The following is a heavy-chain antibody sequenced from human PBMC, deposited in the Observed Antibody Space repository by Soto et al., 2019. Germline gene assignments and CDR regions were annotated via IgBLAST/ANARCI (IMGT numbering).Heavy chain of an antibody. V-gene: IGHV3-23*01. D-gene: IGHD3-16*01. J-gene: IGHJ4*02. CDR2: ISGSGGST. CDR3: AKDSYYDYIWGSLWAGYFDY. CDR1: GFTFSSYG. Sequence: PGGCLGLSCSASGFTFSSYGMNWVRQAPGKGLEWVSAISGSGGSTYYADSVKGRFTISRDNSKNTLYLQMNSLRAEDTAVYYCAKDSYYDYIWGSLWAGYFDYWGQGTLVTVSS.